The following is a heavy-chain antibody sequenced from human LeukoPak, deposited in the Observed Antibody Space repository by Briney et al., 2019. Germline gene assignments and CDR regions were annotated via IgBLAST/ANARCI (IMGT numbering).Heavy chain of an antibody. CDR1: GGSFSGYY. CDR3: ARGGKNYYGSGNYSDY. D-gene: IGHD3-10*01. Sequence: SSETLSLTCAVYGGSFSGYYWSWIRQPPGKGLEWIGEINHSGSTNYNPSLKSRVTISVDTSKNQFSLKLSSVTAADTAVYYCARGGKNYYGSGNYSDYWGQGTLVTVSS. J-gene: IGHJ4*02. CDR2: INHSGST. V-gene: IGHV4-34*01.